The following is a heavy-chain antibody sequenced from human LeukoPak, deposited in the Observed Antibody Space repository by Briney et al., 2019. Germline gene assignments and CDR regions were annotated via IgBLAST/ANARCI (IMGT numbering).Heavy chain of an antibody. Sequence: PGGSLRLSCAASGFTFSSYSMNWVRQAPGKGLEWVSSISSSSSYIYYADSVKGRFTISRDNAKNSLYLQMNSLRAEDTAVYYCARAEGFCSGGSCPLYGMDVWGKGTTVTVSS. D-gene: IGHD2-15*01. V-gene: IGHV3-21*01. CDR2: ISSSSSYI. CDR3: ARAEGFCSGGSCPLYGMDV. CDR1: GFTFSSYS. J-gene: IGHJ6*04.